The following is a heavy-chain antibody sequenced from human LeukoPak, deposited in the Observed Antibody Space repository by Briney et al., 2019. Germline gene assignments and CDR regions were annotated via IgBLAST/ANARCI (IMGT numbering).Heavy chain of an antibody. Sequence: PSETLSLTCTVSGASMSSYYWSWIRQPPGKGLECIGYIYYSGSTNYNPSLKSRVTISVDTSKNQFSLKLSSVTAADTAFYYCARIYSGSYGDAFDIWGQGTMVTVSS. CDR2: IYYSGST. CDR1: GASMSSYY. D-gene: IGHD1-26*01. J-gene: IGHJ3*02. V-gene: IGHV4-59*01. CDR3: ARIYSGSYGDAFDI.